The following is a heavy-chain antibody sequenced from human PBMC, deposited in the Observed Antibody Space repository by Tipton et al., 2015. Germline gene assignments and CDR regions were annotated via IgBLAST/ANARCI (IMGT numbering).Heavy chain of an antibody. CDR1: GYSFTANY. V-gene: IGHV1-2*02. CDR3: ARDDGNDDRYYYFFGLGV. D-gene: IGHD1-1*01. CDR2: INPHSGGT. Sequence: QLVQSGAEVKKPGASVRVSCKASGYSFTANYIHWVRQARGHGLEWMGWINPHSGGTLYAQRFQGRVTMARDTSVGTAYMNLSGLTSDDTAVYYCARDDGNDDRYYYFFGLGVWGQGTTVT. J-gene: IGHJ6*02.